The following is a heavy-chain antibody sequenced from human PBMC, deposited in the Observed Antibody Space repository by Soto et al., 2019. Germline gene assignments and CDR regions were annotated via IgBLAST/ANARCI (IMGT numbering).Heavy chain of an antibody. CDR2: IKPDGSAT. Sequence: EVQLVESGGGLVQPGGSLRLSCAVSGFTFGSYWMNWVRLIPGKGLEWVAYIKPDGSATYYVDSVKGRFTISRDNAKNSLYLQMNSLRAEDTAVYYCAKKRDHFDYWGQGALVTVSS. CDR1: GFTFGSYW. J-gene: IGHJ4*02. CDR3: AKKRDHFDY. V-gene: IGHV3-7*03.